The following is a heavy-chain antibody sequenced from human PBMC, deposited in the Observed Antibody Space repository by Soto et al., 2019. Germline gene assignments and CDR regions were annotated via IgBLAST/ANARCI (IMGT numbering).Heavy chain of an antibody. CDR1: GFTFSSYG. J-gene: IGHJ5*01. D-gene: IGHD1-26*01. CDR2: ISFDGSDK. Sequence: QVQLVASGGGVVQPGRSLRLSCAASGFTFSSYGMHWVRQAPGKGLEWVAVISFDGSDKYYTDSVKGRFAISRDNSKRTLYLQMNSLRGDDTAVYYCAKAGGSYCVIPDSWGQGTLVTVSS. CDR3: AKAGGSYCVIPDS. V-gene: IGHV3-30*18.